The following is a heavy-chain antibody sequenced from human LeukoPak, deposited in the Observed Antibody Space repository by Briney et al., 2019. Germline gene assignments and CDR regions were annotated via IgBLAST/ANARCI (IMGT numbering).Heavy chain of an antibody. J-gene: IGHJ4*02. V-gene: IGHV4-39*07. Sequence: SETLSLTCTASGVSVISPVYYWGWIRQAPGKGLEWIGTIYYSGSTYYNPSLTSRVTISIDTSKNQFSLKLNSVTAADTAVYYCARAAGGSLDWGQGTLVTVSS. CDR2: IYYSGST. CDR1: GVSVISPVYY. D-gene: IGHD1-26*01. CDR3: ARAAGGSLD.